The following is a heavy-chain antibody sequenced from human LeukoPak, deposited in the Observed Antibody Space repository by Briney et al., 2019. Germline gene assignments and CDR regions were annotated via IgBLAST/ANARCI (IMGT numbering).Heavy chain of an antibody. CDR3: ARDRGITMVREEV. CDR2: IYSGGST. CDR1: GFTVSSNY. J-gene: IGHJ3*01. Sequence: GGSLRLSCAASGFTVSSNYMSWVRQAPGKGLEWVSVIYSGGSTYYADSVKGRFTISRHNSKNTLYLQMNSLRAEDTAVYYCARDRGITMVREEVWGQGTMVNVSS. D-gene: IGHD3-10*01. V-gene: IGHV3-53*04.